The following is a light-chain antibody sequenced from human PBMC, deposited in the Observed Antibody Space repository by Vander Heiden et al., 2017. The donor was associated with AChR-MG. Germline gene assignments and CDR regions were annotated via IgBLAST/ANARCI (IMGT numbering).Light chain of an antibody. CDR3: QSYDSSRSGLYV. CDR1: SYNIGAGYD. CDR2: ANI. J-gene: IGLJ1*01. V-gene: IGLV1-40*01. Sequence: QSVLTQPPSVSGAPCQRVTLPCTGSSYNIGAGYDVRWLQQLPAEAPKLLIYANIHRPSGVPDRFSGAKSGTSASLAITGLQPEDEANYYCQSYDSSRSGLYVFGTGTKITVL.